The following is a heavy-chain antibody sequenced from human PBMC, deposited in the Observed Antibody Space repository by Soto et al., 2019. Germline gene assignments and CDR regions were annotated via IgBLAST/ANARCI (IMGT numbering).Heavy chain of an antibody. CDR1: GFTFSSYS. D-gene: IGHD1-26*01. V-gene: IGHV3-21*01. CDR3: ARDSGSYYNGVFDY. Sequence: EVQQVESGGGLVKPGGSLRLSCAASGFTFSSYSMNWVRQAPGQGLEWVSSISSSSSYIYYADSVKGRFTISRDNAKNSLYLQMNSLRAEDTAVYYCARDSGSYYNGVFDYWGQGTLVTVSS. J-gene: IGHJ4*02. CDR2: ISSSSSYI.